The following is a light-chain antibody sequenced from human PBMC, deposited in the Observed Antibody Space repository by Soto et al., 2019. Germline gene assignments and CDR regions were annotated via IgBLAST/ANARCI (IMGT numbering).Light chain of an antibody. Sequence: EIVLTQSPDTLSLSPGERATLSCRASQSVTGRYLAWYHQKPGQAPSLLIYGASSRATGIPDRFSGSGSGTDFTLTISRLEPEDFGVYHCQQYGISPRTFGPGTKVEIK. J-gene: IGKJ1*01. CDR1: QSVTGRY. CDR2: GAS. CDR3: QQYGISPRT. V-gene: IGKV3-20*01.